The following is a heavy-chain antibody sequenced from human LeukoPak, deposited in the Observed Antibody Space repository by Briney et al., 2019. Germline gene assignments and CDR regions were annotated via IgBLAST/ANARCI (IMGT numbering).Heavy chain of an antibody. D-gene: IGHD3-3*01. Sequence: TSQTLSLTCTVSGGSISSGGYYWSWIRQPPGKGLEWLGYIYHSGSTYYNPSLKSRVTISVDRSKNQFSLKLSSVTAADTAVYYCAREGGWEDHFLEWYFDYWGQGTLVTVSS. J-gene: IGHJ4*02. CDR2: IYHSGST. V-gene: IGHV4-30-2*01. CDR3: AREGGWEDHFLEWYFDY. CDR1: GGSISSGGYY.